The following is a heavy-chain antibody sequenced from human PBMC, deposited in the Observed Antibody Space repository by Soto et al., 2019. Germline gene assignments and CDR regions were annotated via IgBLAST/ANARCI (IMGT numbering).Heavy chain of an antibody. CDR1: GFTFSSYA. D-gene: IGHD3-9*01. V-gene: IGHV3-23*01. J-gene: IGHJ4*02. CDR3: AKNLYDILTGYLYYFDY. Sequence: EVQLLESGGGLVQPGGSLRLSCAASGFTFSSYAMSWVRQAPGKGLEWVSAISGSGGSTYYADSVKGRFTISRDNSKNTLYLQMNSLRAEDTAVYYCAKNLYDILTGYLYYFDYWGQGTLVTVSS. CDR2: ISGSGGST.